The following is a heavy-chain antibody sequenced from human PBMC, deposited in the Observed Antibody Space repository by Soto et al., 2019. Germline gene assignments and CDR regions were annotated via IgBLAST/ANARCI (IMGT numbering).Heavy chain of an antibody. D-gene: IGHD5-12*01. CDR1: GFLFNSFG. Sequence: QVQLVESGGGVVQPGRSLRLSCAASGFLFNSFGMHWVRQAPGKGLEWVAVIWYDGSNKYYADSVKGRFTISRDNSKNTLHLQMNSLRAEDTAIYYCARSPGYNYADYWGQGTLVTVSS. J-gene: IGHJ4*02. CDR2: IWYDGSNK. CDR3: ARSPGYNYADY. V-gene: IGHV3-33*01.